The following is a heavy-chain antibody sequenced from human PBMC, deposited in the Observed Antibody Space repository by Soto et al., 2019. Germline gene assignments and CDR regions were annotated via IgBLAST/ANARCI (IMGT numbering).Heavy chain of an antibody. J-gene: IGHJ6*02. V-gene: IGHV4-59*01. CDR3: ARVRIYYYLMDF. Sequence: SETLSLTCTVSGGSISSYYWSWIRQPPGKGLEWIGYIYYSGSTNYNPSLKSRVTILVDTSKNQFSLKLSSVTAADTAVYYCARVRIYYYLMDFWGRGSYVPVSS. CDR1: GGSISSYY. CDR2: IYYSGST.